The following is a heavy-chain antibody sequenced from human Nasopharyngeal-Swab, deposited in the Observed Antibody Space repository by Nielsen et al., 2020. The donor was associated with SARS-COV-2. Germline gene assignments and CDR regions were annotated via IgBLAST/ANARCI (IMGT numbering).Heavy chain of an antibody. CDR3: AKDCAPYSSGYDY. D-gene: IGHD6-19*01. J-gene: IGHJ4*02. Sequence: SLKISCAASGFTFDDYAMHWVRQAPGKGLEWASGISWNSGSIGYADSVKGRFTISRDNAKNSLYLQMNSLRAEDTALYYCAKDCAPYSSGYDYGGQGTLVTVSS. CDR2: ISWNSGSI. CDR1: GFTFDDYA. V-gene: IGHV3-9*01.